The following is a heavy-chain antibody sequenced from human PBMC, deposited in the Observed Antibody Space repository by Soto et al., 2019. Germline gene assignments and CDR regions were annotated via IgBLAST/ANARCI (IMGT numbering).Heavy chain of an antibody. CDR3: ARDCSGGSCYPGMDV. D-gene: IGHD2-15*01. V-gene: IGHV3-21*01. J-gene: IGHJ6*02. CDR2: ISSSGYI. Sequence: EVQLVESGGGLVKPGGSLRLSCAASGFNFNSYTINWVRQAPGKRLEWLSSISSSGYIFSTDSVRGRFTISRDNAKNSVYLQIHSLRAEDTAVYFGARDCSGGSCYPGMDVWGQGTTVTFSS. CDR1: GFNFNSYT.